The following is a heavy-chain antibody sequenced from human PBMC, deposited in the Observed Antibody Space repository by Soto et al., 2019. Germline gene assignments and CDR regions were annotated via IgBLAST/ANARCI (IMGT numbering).Heavy chain of an antibody. CDR2: IDLTDSYT. Sequence: EVQLVQSGPEVKKPGESLRISCQSLGHSVSSNYITWVRQMPGKGLEWMGRIDLTDSYTYYSPSFEGHVTISADKSINTAYLQWSGLKASDTAIYYCATSGTTYYNKSGYSMWGRGTLVTVSS. D-gene: IGHD3-22*01. J-gene: IGHJ4*02. CDR1: GHSVSSNY. V-gene: IGHV5-10-1*03. CDR3: ATSGTTYYNKSGYSM.